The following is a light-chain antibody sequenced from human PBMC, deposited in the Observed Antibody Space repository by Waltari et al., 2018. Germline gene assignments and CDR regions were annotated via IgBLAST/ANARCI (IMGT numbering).Light chain of an antibody. CDR2: DVS. CDR3: SSYTSRATYV. Sequence: YQQHPGKAPKRIVYDVSMRPSGVSIRFSGSKSGNTASLTISGLQPDDKADYYCSSYTSRATYVFGTGTKVTVL. V-gene: IGLV2-14*03. J-gene: IGLJ1*01.